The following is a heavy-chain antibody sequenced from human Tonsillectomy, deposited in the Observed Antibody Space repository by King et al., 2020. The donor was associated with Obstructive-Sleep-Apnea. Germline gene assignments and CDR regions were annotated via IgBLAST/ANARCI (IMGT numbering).Heavy chain of an antibody. CDR3: ARKGLGYCSGGSCYSEKGNWFDP. V-gene: IGHV5-10-1*01. Sequence: QLVQSGAEVKKPGESLRISCKGSGYSVTNYWISWVRQMPGKGLDCVGRIDPIDSYTNSSPTFQGHVTMSADKYISTAYLQWGSLKASDTAMYYCARKGLGYCSGGSCYSEKGNWFDPWGQGTLVTVSS. CDR1: GYSVTNYW. CDR2: IDPIDSYT. J-gene: IGHJ5*02. D-gene: IGHD2-15*01.